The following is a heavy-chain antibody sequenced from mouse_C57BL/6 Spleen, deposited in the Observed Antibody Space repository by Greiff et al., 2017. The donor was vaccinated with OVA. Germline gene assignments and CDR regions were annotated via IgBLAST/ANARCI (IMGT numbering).Heavy chain of an antibody. CDR2: ISSGSSTI. V-gene: IGHV5-17*01. D-gene: IGHD1-1*01. J-gene: IGHJ4*01. Sequence: EVQLVESGGGLVKPGGSLKLSCAASGFTFSDYGMHWVRQAPEKGLEWVAYISSGSSTIYYADTVKGRFTISRDNAKNTLFLQMTSLRSEDTAMYYCARRFITTVVESYYAMDYWGQGTSVTVSS. CDR1: GFTFSDYG. CDR3: ARRFITTVVESYYAMDY.